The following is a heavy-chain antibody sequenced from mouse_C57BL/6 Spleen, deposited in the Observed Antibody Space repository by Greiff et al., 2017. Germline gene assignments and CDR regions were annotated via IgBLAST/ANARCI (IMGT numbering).Heavy chain of an antibody. D-gene: IGHD1-1*01. J-gene: IGHJ1*03. CDR2: RWSGGST. CDR1: GFSLTSYG. Sequence: VQLQQSGPGLVQPSQSLSITCTVSGFSLTSYGVHWVRQSPGKGLEWLGVRWSGGSTDYNAAFMSRLSITKDNSTSPVFFKMNSLQADDTAIYYCAKNKNYGSSYGYFDVWGTGTTVTVSS. CDR3: AKNKNYGSSYGYFDV. V-gene: IGHV2-5*01.